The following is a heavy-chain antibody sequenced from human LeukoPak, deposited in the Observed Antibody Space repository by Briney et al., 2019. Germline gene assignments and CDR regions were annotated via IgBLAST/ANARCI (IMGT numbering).Heavy chain of an antibody. J-gene: IGHJ4*02. CDR2: INWNGGST. V-gene: IGHV3-20*04. CDR1: GFNFDDYG. Sequence: GGPLRLSGAASGFNFDDYGMSWVRQVPGKGLEWGSNINWNGGSTVYRDSVKGRFTISRDNAKKSLYLQMNSLRAEDTALYYCARDLFGSYEDYWGQGTLVTVSS. D-gene: IGHD1-26*01. CDR3: ARDLFGSYEDY.